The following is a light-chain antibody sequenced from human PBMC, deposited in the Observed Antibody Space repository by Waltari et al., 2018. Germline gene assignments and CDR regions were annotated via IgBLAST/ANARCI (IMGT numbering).Light chain of an antibody. CDR2: EVS. CDR3: SSHGGSNNFYV. CDR1: SSDVGGYTS. J-gene: IGLJ1*01. V-gene: IGLV2-8*01. Sequence: QSALTQPPSASGSPGQSVTISCTGTSSDVGGYTSFSWYQQHPGKAPKLMIYEVSERPSGVPDRFSGSKSGNTASLTVSGLQAEDEADYYCSSHGGSNNFYVFGSGTKVTVL.